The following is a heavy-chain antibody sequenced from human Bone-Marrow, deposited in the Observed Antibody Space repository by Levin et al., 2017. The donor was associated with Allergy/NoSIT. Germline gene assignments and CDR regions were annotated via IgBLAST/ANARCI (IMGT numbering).Heavy chain of an antibody. V-gene: IGHV3-7*01. CDR3: ARDALWSRDY. CDR2: TNEDGSKV. Sequence: GGSLRLSCAASGFTFNRHWMSWVRQAPGKGLEWVANTNEDGSKVYYVDSVKGRFTISRDNAKNSLYLQMSSLRGEDTAVYYCARDALWSRDYWGQGTLVTVSS. CDR1: GFTFNRHW. J-gene: IGHJ4*02. D-gene: IGHD2-21*01.